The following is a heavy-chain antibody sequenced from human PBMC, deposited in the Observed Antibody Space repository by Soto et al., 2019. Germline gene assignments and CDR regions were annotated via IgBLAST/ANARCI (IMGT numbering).Heavy chain of an antibody. CDR3: AREDYSASFDY. V-gene: IGHV1-18*04. J-gene: IGHJ4*02. CDR1: GYTFTNYG. Sequence: ASVKVSCKTSGYTFTNYGLTWVRQAPGQGLEWMGWISTYNGDTNYVQRLQGRVTMTTDTSTSTSFMELRGLRSDDTAVYYCAREDYSASFDYWGQGTLVTVSS. D-gene: IGHD6-13*01. CDR2: ISTYNGDT.